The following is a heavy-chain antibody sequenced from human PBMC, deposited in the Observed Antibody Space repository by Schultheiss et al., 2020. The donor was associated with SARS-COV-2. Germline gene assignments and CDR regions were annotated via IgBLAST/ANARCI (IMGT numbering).Heavy chain of an antibody. D-gene: IGHD6-13*01. CDR1: GGFISSYH. J-gene: IGHJ4*02. V-gene: IGHV4-4*07. CDR3: ARWAIAAAGLFDY. Sequence: GSLRLSCSVSGGFISSYHWSWIRQPAGKGLEWIGRIYTSGSTNYNPSLKSRVTMSVDTSKNQFSLKLSSVTAADTAVYYCARWAIAAAGLFDYWGQGTLVTVSS. CDR2: IYTSGST.